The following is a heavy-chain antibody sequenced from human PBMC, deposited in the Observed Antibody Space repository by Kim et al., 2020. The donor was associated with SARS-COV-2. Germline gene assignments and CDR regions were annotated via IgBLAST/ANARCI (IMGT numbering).Heavy chain of an antibody. CDR2: INHSGST. CDR1: GGSFSGYY. CDR3: ARGNSVWGSYRRNWFDP. Sequence: SETLSLTCAVYGGSFSGYYWSWIRQPPGKGLEWIGEINHSGSTNYNPSLKSRVTISVDTSKNQFSLKLSSVTAADTAVYYCARGNSVWGSYRRNWFDPWG. D-gene: IGHD3-16*02. V-gene: IGHV4-34*01. J-gene: IGHJ5*02.